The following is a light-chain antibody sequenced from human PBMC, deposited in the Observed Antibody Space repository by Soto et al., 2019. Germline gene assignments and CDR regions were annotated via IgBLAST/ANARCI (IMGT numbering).Light chain of an antibody. V-gene: IGKV1-39*01. J-gene: IGKJ2*01. Sequence: DIQMTQSPSSLSASVGDRVTITCRASQTITGYLNWYQQRPGKAPKLLIYAASSLQSEVPSRFSGSGSGTDFTLAINSLQPEDFATYYCQQSHGIPYTFGQGTKLEIK. CDR1: QTITGY. CDR3: QQSHGIPYT. CDR2: AAS.